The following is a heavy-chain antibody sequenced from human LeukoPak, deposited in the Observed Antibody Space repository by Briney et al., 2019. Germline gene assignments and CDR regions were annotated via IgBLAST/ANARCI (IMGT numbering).Heavy chain of an antibody. CDR1: GGSISSYY. Sequence: SETLSLTCTVSGGSISSYYWSWIRQPAGKGLEWIGRIYTSGSTNYNPSLKSRVTMSVDTSKNQFSLKLSSVTAADTAVYYCARGDIVVVPAAYKTYYYMDVWGKGTTVTVSS. J-gene: IGHJ6*03. V-gene: IGHV4-4*07. D-gene: IGHD2-2*01. CDR2: IYTSGST. CDR3: ARGDIVVVPAAYKTYYYMDV.